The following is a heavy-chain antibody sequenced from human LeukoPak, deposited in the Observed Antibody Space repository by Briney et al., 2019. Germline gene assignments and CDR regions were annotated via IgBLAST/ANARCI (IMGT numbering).Heavy chain of an antibody. Sequence: SETPSLTCAVYGGSFSGYYWSWIRQPPGKGLEWIGEINHSGSTNYNPSLKSRVTISVDTSKNQFSLKLSSVTAADTAVYYCASGRDGYNDYWGQGTLVTVSS. D-gene: IGHD5-24*01. V-gene: IGHV4-34*01. CDR2: INHSGST. J-gene: IGHJ4*02. CDR3: ASGRDGYNDY. CDR1: GGSFSGYY.